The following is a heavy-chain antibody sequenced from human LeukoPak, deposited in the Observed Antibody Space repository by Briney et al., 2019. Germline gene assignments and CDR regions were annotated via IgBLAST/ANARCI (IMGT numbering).Heavy chain of an antibody. CDR3: ARGEQWLPQDY. V-gene: IGHV4-34*01. CDR1: GGSFSVYY. CDR2: INHSGST. D-gene: IGHD6-19*01. J-gene: IGHJ4*02. Sequence: PSETLSLTCAVYGGSFSVYYWRLIRQPPGKGLEWIGEINHSGSTNYNPSLKSRVTISVDTSKNQFSLKLSSVTAADTAVYYCARGEQWLPQDYWGQGTLVTVSS.